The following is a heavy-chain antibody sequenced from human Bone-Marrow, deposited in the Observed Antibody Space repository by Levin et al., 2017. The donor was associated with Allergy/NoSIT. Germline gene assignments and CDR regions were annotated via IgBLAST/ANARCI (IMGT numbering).Heavy chain of an antibody. D-gene: IGHD3-10*01. J-gene: IGHJ6*03. CDR2: IYSGGST. V-gene: IGHV3-53*01. Sequence: GGSLRLSCAASGFTVSSNYMSWVRQAPGKGLEWVSVIYSGGSTYYADSVKGRFTISRDNSKNTLYLQMNSLRAEDTAVYYCARDSAYGSGSYYIRADPNYYYYYMDVWGKGTTVTVSS. CDR1: GFTVSSNY. CDR3: ARDSAYGSGSYYIRADPNYYYYYMDV.